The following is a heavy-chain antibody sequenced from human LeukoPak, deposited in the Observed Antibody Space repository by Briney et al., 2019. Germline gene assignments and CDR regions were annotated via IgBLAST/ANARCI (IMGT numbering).Heavy chain of an antibody. V-gene: IGHV4-4*07. CDR1: GGSISSHY. CDR3: ARDSGNYYWYFDL. D-gene: IGHD1-26*01. CDR2: IYTSGST. Sequence: SETLSLTCAVSGGSISSHYWSWIRQPAGKGLEWTGRIYTSGSTNYNPSLKSRVTMSVDTSKNQFSLKLSSVTAADTAVYYCARDSGNYYWYFDLWGRGTLVTVSS. J-gene: IGHJ2*01.